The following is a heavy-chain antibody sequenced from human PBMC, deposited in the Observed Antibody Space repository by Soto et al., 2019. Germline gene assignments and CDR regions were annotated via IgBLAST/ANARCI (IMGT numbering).Heavy chain of an antibody. J-gene: IGHJ5*02. D-gene: IGHD5-18*01. CDR2: IYYSGST. V-gene: IGHV4-59*01. Sequence: PSETLSLTCTVSGGSISSYYWSLIRQPPGKGLECIWYIYYSGSTNYNPSLKSRVTISVDTSKNQFSLKLSSVTAADTAVYYCAREEDTALDPWGQGTLVTVSS. CDR3: AREEDTALDP. CDR1: GGSISSYY.